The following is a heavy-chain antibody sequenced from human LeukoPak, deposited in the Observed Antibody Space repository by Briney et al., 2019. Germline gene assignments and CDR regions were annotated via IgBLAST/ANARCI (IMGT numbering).Heavy chain of an antibody. J-gene: IGHJ4*02. Sequence: GGSLRLSCAASGFTFSSYAMHWVRQAPGKGLEWVAVISYDGSNKYYADSVKGRFTISRDNSKNTLYLQMNSLRAEDTAVYYCARDDFWSGYGYCGQGTLVTVSS. V-gene: IGHV3-30*04. CDR1: GFTFSSYA. D-gene: IGHD3-3*01. CDR3: ARDDFWSGYGY. CDR2: ISYDGSNK.